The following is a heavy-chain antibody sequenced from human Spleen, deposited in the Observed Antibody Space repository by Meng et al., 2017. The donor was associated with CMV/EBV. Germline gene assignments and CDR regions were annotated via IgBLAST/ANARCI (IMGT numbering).Heavy chain of an antibody. Sequence: ASVKVSCKTSGFIFTTYGISWVRQAPGQGLEWMGRISAYNGNTNYAQKLQGRVTMTTDTSTSTAYMELRSLRSDDTAVYYCARVRFLEWLSPLYYYYGMDVWGQGTTVTVSS. D-gene: IGHD3-3*01. CDR3: ARVRFLEWLSPLYYYYGMDV. J-gene: IGHJ6*02. V-gene: IGHV1-18*01. CDR2: ISAYNGNT. CDR1: GFIFTTYG.